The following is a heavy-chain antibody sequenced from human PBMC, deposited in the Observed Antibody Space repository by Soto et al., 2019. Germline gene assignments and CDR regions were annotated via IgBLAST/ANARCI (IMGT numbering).Heavy chain of an antibody. CDR2: IYYSVST. D-gene: IGHD2-21*02. V-gene: IGHV4-31*03. CDR3: ARDSEKKYKVTDQSYYGMDV. CDR1: GGSISSGGYY. Sequence: SETLSLTCTVSGGSISSGGYYWSWIRQHPGKGLEWIGYIYYSVSTYYNPSLKSRVTISVDTSKNQFYLKLSSVTAADTAVYYRARDSEKKYKVTDQSYYGMDVWAQGNTVTVS. J-gene: IGHJ6*02.